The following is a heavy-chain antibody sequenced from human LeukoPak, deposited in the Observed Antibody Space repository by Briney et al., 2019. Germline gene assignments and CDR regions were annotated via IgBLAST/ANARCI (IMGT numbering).Heavy chain of an antibody. J-gene: IGHJ5*02. V-gene: IGHV4-39*01. CDR1: GGSISSSSYY. D-gene: IGHD6-13*01. CDR3: AGISVGAAGNNWFDP. Sequence: PSETLSLTCTVSGGSISSSSYYWGWIRQPPGKGLEWTGSIYYSGSTYYNPSLKSRVTISVDTSKNQFSLKLSSVTAADTAVYYCAGISVGAAGNNWFDPWGQGTLVTVSS. CDR2: IYYSGST.